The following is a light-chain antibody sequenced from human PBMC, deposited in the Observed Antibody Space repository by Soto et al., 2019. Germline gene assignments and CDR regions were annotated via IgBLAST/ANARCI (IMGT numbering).Light chain of an antibody. CDR2: AAS. V-gene: IGKV1-9*01. CDR3: LLDFRYFWA. Sequence: IQLTQSPSSLSASVGDRVTITCRASQGISSYLAWYQQKPGKAPKLLIYAASTLQSGVPSRCRRSGSGTDFTLTISSLQPEDFAPYYCLLDFRYFWAFGQGTKVDIK. CDR1: QGISSY. J-gene: IGKJ1*01.